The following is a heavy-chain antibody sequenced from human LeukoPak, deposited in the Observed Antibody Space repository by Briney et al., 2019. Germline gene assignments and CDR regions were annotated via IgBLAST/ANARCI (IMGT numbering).Heavy chain of an antibody. CDR2: IYDSGST. Sequence: SQTLSLTCTVSGASIRSGDYYWSWIRQPPGKGLEWIGYIYDSGSTYYNPSLKSRITISVDTSENRFSPKLSSVTATDTAVYYCARDCSGGSCYGAFDIWGQGTMVTVSS. J-gene: IGHJ3*02. V-gene: IGHV4-30-4*01. CDR3: ARDCSGGSCYGAFDI. CDR1: GASIRSGDYY. D-gene: IGHD2-15*01.